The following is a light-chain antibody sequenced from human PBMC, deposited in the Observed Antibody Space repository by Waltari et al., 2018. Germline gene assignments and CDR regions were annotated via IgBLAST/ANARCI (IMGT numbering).Light chain of an antibody. CDR2: GDD. V-gene: IGLV1-44*01. J-gene: IGLJ3*02. CDR3: LAWDDSLNGWV. Sequence: QSVLTQSPSAPGTPGQRVTMSCSGSSLNIGKNTVNWYQQVPGTAPKLLIYGDDQRPSGAPDRISGSKSGTSASLAISGLQPEDEADYYCLAWDDSLNGWVFGGGTKVTVL. CDR1: SLNIGKNT.